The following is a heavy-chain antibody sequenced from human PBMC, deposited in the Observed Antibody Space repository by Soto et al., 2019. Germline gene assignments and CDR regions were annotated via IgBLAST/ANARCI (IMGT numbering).Heavy chain of an antibody. D-gene: IGHD4-17*01. J-gene: IGHJ4*02. V-gene: IGHV1-18*01. Sequence: ASVKVSCKASGYTFTSYGISWVLQAPGQGLEWMGWISAYNGNTNYAQKLQGRVTMTTDTSTSTAYMELRSLRSDDTAVYYCARDRHDYGDSVPFDYWGQGPLVTVSS. CDR3: ARDRHDYGDSVPFDY. CDR2: ISAYNGNT. CDR1: GYTFTSYG.